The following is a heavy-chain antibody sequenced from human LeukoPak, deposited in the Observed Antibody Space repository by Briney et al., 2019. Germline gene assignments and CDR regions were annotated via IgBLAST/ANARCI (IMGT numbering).Heavy chain of an antibody. D-gene: IGHD1-26*01. CDR1: GGTFSSYA. CDR3: AKNSGSYYYFDY. J-gene: IGHJ4*02. CDR2: IIPIFGTA. V-gene: IGHV1-69*13. Sequence: ASVKVSCKASGGTFSSYAISWVRQAPGQGLEWMGGIIPIFGTANYAQKFQGRVTITADESTSTAYMELSSLRSEDTAVYYCAKNSGSYYYFDYWGQGTLVTVYS.